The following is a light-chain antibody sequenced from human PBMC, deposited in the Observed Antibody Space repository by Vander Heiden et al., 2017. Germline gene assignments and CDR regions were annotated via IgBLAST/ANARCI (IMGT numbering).Light chain of an antibody. Sequence: SYELTQPLSVSVALGATARITCGGHNIGSKKVHWYQQKPGQAPVLVIYRDSNRPSGIPERFSGSNSGNTATLTISRAQAGDEADYYCQVWDSSTAVFGTGTKVTVL. J-gene: IGLJ1*01. CDR3: QVWDSSTAV. CDR1: NIGSKK. CDR2: RDS. V-gene: IGLV3-9*01.